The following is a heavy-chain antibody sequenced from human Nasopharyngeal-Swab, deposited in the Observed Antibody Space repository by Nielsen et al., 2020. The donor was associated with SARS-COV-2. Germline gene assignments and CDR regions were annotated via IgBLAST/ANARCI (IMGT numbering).Heavy chain of an antibody. CDR3: ARTDIVVVPAATTPRKDGMDV. D-gene: IGHD2-2*01. J-gene: IGHJ6*02. CDR2: INHSGST. CDR1: GGSFSGYY. V-gene: IGHV4-34*01. Sequence: SQTLSLTCAVYGGSFSGYYWSWIRQPPGKGLEWIGEINHSGSTNYNPSLKSRVTISVDTSKNQFSLKLSSVTAADTAVYYCARTDIVVVPAATTPRKDGMDVWGQGTTVTVFS.